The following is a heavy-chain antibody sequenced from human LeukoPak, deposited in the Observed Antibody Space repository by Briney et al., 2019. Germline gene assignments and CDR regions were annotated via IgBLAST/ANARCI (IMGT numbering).Heavy chain of an antibody. CDR1: GDSITNTNYY. D-gene: IGHD6-13*01. CDR3: ARQGGYIAPLAL. V-gene: IGHV4-39*01. J-gene: IGHJ4*02. CDR2: VYYSGSA. Sequence: SETLSLTCTVSGDSITNTNYYWSWIRRPPGKGLEWIGSVYYSGSALHNPSLQSRVTLSVDTSKNQFSLKLISVTAADTAVYYCARQGGYIAPLALWGQGTLVTVSA.